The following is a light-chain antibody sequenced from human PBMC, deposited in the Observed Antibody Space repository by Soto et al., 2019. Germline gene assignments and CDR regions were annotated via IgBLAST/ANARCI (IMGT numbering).Light chain of an antibody. J-gene: IGKJ4*01. CDR2: GSS. CDR1: QSISSSS. CDR3: QQYGTSPLT. V-gene: IGKV3-20*01. Sequence: EVVWTQSPGTLSLSTGERATLSCRASQSISSSSLAWYQQRPGQAPRLLIYGSSSRATGIPDRFSGSGSGTDFTLTISRLESEDFAVYYCQQYGTSPLTFGGGTKVETK.